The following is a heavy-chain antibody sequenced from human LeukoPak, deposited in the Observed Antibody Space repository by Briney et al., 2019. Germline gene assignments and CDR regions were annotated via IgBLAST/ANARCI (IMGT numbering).Heavy chain of an antibody. CDR2: IYYSGST. Sequence: PSETLSLTCAVYGGSFSSYYWGWIRQPPGKGLERIGSIYYSGSTYYNPSLKSRVTISVDTSKNQFSLKLSSVTAADTAVYYCARVSGDPGSYWYFDLWGRGTLVTVSS. V-gene: IGHV4-39*07. CDR1: GGSFSSYY. D-gene: IGHD7-27*01. CDR3: ARVSGDPGSYWYFDL. J-gene: IGHJ2*01.